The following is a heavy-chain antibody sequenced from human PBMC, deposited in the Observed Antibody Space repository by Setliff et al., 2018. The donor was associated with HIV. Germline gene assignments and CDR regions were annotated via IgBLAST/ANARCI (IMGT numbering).Heavy chain of an antibody. V-gene: IGHV1-69*10. J-gene: IGHJ3*02. D-gene: IGHD4-17*01. CDR2: IIPILGIG. CDR3: ARSGEGYAFDI. Sequence: ASVKVSCKASGDTFNNYAINWVRQAPGQGLEWMGGIIPILGIGNYAQKFQGRVTSTADESTSTAYLELNSLRSEDTAMYYCARSGEGYAFDIWGQGTMVTVSS. CDR1: GDTFNNYA.